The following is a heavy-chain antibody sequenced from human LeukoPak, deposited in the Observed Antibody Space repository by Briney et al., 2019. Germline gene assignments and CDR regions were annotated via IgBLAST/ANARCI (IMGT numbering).Heavy chain of an antibody. D-gene: IGHD1-7*01. J-gene: IGHJ4*02. CDR2: INPNSGGT. V-gene: IGHV1-2*02. CDR1: GYTFTGYY. CDR3: ARTPYNWNYGGYLDY. Sequence: GASVKVSCKASGYTFTGYYMHWVRQAPGQGLEWMGWINPNSGGTNYAQKFQGRVTMTRDTSISTAYMELSRLRSDDTAVYYCARTPYNWNYGGYLDYWGQGTLVTVSS.